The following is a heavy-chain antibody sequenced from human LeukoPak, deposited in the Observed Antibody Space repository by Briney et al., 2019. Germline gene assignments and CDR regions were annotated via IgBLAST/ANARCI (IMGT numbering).Heavy chain of an antibody. CDR1: GYTFTSYG. D-gene: IGHD1-26*01. Sequence: ASVKVSCKASGYTFTSYGISWVRQAPGQGLEWMGWISAYNGNTNYAQKFQGRVTMTRDTSISTAYMELSRLRSDDTAVYYCARARGSYSFDYWGQGTLVTVSS. CDR2: ISAYNGNT. V-gene: IGHV1-18*01. CDR3: ARARGSYSFDY. J-gene: IGHJ4*02.